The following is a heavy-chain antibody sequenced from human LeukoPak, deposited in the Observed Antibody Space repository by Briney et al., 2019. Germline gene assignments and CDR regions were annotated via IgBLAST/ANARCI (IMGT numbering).Heavy chain of an antibody. D-gene: IGHD2-8*02. J-gene: IGHJ4*02. Sequence: SQTLSLTCAISGDSVSSKSAAWNWIRQSPSSGLEWLGRTHYRSKWYNDYAVSVKSRLTINPDTSKNQFSLQLNSVTPEDTAVYYCARDPPGPDTNFDYWGQGTLVTVSS. CDR3: ARDPPGPDTNFDY. V-gene: IGHV6-1*01. CDR2: THYRSKWYN. CDR1: GDSVSSKSAA.